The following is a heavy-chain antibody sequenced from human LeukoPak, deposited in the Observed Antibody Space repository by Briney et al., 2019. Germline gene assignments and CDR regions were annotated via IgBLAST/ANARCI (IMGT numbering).Heavy chain of an antibody. V-gene: IGHV3-30*01. J-gene: IGHJ4*02. CDR2: ITHDAKTA. CDR1: GFIFNEYA. Sequence: GGSLRLSCAASGFIFNEYAMHWVRQAPGKGLEWGGTITHDAKTAYYADSLKGRFTISRDNSKSTVSLQMNSLRPDDTALYRCVKDDNHFGSTETDHWGQGNLVTVSS. D-gene: IGHD3-10*01. CDR3: VKDDNHFGSTETDH.